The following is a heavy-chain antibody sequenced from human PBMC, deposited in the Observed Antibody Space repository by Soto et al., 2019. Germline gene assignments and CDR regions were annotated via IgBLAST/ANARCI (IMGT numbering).Heavy chain of an antibody. CDR2: IRAYNGNT. CDR3: ARVPSAYDRSGYYYAILAPFDY. V-gene: IGHV1-18*04. D-gene: IGHD3-22*01. Sequence: QVQLVQSGAEAKKPGASVKVSCKASGYNFTSYGISWVRQPPGQGLEWMGWIRAYNGNTNYAQKLQGRVTMNTDTSTSTAYMELRSLRSDGTIVYYGARVPSAYDRSGYYYAILAPFDYWGQGTLVTVSS. J-gene: IGHJ4*02. CDR1: GYNFTSYG.